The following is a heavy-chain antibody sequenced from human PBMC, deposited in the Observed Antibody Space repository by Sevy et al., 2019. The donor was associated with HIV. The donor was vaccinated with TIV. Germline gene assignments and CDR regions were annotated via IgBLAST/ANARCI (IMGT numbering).Heavy chain of an antibody. D-gene: IGHD2-15*01. CDR2: TYYRSKWYT. J-gene: IGHJ4*02. CDR3: TRGGHSLDY. Sequence: QSQTLSLTCVISGDSVSSNRAAWNWIRQSPSRGLEWLGSTYYRSKWYTDYAVSVKSRITINPDTSKNQVSLQLNSVTPEDTAVYYCTRGGHSLDYWGQGTLVTVSS. V-gene: IGHV6-1*01. CDR1: GDSVSSNRAA.